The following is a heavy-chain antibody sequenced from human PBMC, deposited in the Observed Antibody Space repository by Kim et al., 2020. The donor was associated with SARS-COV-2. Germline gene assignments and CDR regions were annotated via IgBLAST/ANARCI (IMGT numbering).Heavy chain of an antibody. CDR3: ASWYWVDRDTPWGFDY. CDR1: GFTFSSYA. D-gene: IGHD5-12*01. CDR2: ISYDGSNK. J-gene: IGHJ4*02. Sequence: GGSLRLSCAASGFTFSSYAMHWVRQAPSKGLEWVAVISYDGSNKYYADSVKGRFTISRDNSKNTLYLQMNSLRAEDTAVYYCASWYWVDRDTPWGFDYWGQGTLVTVSS. V-gene: IGHV3-30-3*01.